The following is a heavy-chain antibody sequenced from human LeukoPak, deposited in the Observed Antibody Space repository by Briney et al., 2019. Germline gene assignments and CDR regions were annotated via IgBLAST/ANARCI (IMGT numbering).Heavy chain of an antibody. CDR3: ARYYDILSHMDV. CDR2: IYHNGRT. Sequence: SSETLSLTCTVSGGTINSGEHYWGWTRPTPGKGLEWIGYIYHNGRTYSNPSLKSRLDLSVDTSKNQFSLKLTSVTVADTALYYSARYYDILSHMDVWGKGTTVTVCS. CDR1: GGTINSGEHY. D-gene: IGHD3-9*01. J-gene: IGHJ6*03. V-gene: IGHV4-30-4*08.